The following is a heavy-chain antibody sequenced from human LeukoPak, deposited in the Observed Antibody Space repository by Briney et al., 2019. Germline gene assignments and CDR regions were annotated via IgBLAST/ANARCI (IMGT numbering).Heavy chain of an antibody. D-gene: IGHD2-15*01. CDR3: ARVPYRSGGSCFLKPMDV. Sequence: SETLSLTCAVSGGSFSGYYWSWIRQPPGKGLEWIGEINHSGSTNYNPSLKSRVTISVDTSKNQFSLKLSSVTAADTAVYYCARVPYRSGGSCFLKPMDVWGKGTTVTVSS. CDR2: INHSGST. CDR1: GGSFSGYY. V-gene: IGHV4-34*01. J-gene: IGHJ6*03.